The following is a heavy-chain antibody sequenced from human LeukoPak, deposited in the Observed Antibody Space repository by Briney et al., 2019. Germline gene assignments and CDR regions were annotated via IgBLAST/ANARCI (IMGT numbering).Heavy chain of an antibody. D-gene: IGHD3-22*01. CDR1: GFTFDDYA. CDR2: ISWNSGSI. V-gene: IGHV3-9*01. CDR3: AKDINRYDSSGYYFDY. J-gene: IGHJ4*03. Sequence: PGGSLRLSCAASGFTFDDYAMHWVRQAPGKGLEWVSGISWNSGSIGYADSVKGRFTISRDNAKNSLYLQMNSLRAEDTALYYCAKDINRYDSSGYYFDYWGQGTTVTVSS.